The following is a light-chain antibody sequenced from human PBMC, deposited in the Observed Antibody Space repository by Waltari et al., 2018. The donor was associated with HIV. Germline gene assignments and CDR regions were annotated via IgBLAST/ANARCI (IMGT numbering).Light chain of an antibody. V-gene: IGKV3-20*01. CDR1: QSVSSSY. Sequence: EIVLTQSPGTLSLSPGERATLSCRASQSVSSSYLAWYQQKPGQAPRRLIYGASSRATCIPDRFSGSGSGTDFTLTISRLEPEDFAVYYCQQYGSSPRAFGQGTKVEIK. CDR2: GAS. J-gene: IGKJ1*01. CDR3: QQYGSSPRA.